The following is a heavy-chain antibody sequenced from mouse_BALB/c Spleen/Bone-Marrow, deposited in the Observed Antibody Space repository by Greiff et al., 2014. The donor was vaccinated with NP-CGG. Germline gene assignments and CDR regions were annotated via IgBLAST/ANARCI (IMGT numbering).Heavy chain of an antibody. CDR1: GFTFSDAW. V-gene: IGHV6-6*01. J-gene: IGHJ2*01. CDR2: IRIKANNHAT. CDR3: TRGRGYYFDY. Sequence: EVKLVESGGGLVQPGGSMKLSCAASGFTFSDAWMDWVRQSPEKGLEWVAEIRIKANNHATFYAESVKGRFTISRDDSKSSAYLQMNSLRTEDTGIYYCTRGRGYYFDYWGQGTTLTVSS.